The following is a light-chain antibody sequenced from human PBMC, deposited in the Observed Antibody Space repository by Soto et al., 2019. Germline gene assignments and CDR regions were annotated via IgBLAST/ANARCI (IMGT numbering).Light chain of an antibody. V-gene: IGKV1-39*01. CDR2: AAS. Sequence: DIQMTQSPSSLSASVGDTVTITCRASQSISVHLNWYQQKGGKVPKLLIYAASNLYSGVPSRFSGSGSETDFALTISSLQPEDFATYYCQQSYITPYTFCQGTRLEIK. J-gene: IGKJ2*01. CDR1: QSISVH. CDR3: QQSYITPYT.